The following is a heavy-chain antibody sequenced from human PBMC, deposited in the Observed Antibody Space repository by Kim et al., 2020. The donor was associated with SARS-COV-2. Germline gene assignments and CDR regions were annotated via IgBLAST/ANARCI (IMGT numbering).Heavy chain of an antibody. CDR1: GGSFSGYY. CDR2: INHSGRT. D-gene: IGHD3-22*01. Sequence: SETLSLTCAVYGGSFSGYYWSWIRQPPGKGLEWIGEINHSGRTNYNPSLKSRVTIPVDTSKNQFSLKLSSVTAADTAVYYCAGRGGYDGVTMRAVDYWGQGTLVTVSS. V-gene: IGHV4-34*01. J-gene: IGHJ4*03. CDR3: AGRGGYDGVTMRAVDY.